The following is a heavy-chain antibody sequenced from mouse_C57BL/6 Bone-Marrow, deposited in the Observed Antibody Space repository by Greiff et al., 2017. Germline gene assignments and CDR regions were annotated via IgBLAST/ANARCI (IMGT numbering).Heavy chain of an antibody. J-gene: IGHJ4*01. V-gene: IGHV1-59*01. CDR1: GYTFTSYW. Sequence: QVQLQQPGAELVRPGTSVKLSCKASGYTFTSYWMHWVKQRPGQGLEWIGVIDPSDSYTNYNQKFKGKATLTVDTSSSTAYIQLSSLTSEDSAVYYCARKGPDMDYWGQGTSVTVSS. CDR3: ARKGPDMDY. D-gene: IGHD3-3*01. CDR2: IDPSDSYT.